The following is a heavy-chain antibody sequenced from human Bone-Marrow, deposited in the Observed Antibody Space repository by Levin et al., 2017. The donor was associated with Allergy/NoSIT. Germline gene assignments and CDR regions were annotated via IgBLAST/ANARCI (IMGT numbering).Heavy chain of an antibody. CDR3: ARHWGIVKSTFYFYGVDV. CDR2: INPNNGDA. Sequence: AGGSLRLSCKASAYTFRDRLIHWVRQTPGQGLEWMGWINPNNGDANYAQKFRGRVTVTSDTSVSTAYLEMSSLRSDDTAIYYCARHWGIVKSTFYFYGVDVWGQGTTVTVSS. CDR1: AYTFRDRL. J-gene: IGHJ6*02. V-gene: IGHV1-2*02. D-gene: IGHD3-16*01.